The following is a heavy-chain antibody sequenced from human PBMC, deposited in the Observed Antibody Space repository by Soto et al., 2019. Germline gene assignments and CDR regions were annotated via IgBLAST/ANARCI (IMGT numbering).Heavy chain of an antibody. CDR3: ARRGYCSGGSCHDPLHYYYYGMDV. D-gene: IGHD2-15*01. J-gene: IGHJ6*02. V-gene: IGHV1-69*01. CDR1: GGTFSSYA. Sequence: QVQLVQSGAEVKKPGSSVKVSCKASGGTFSSYAISWVRQAPGQGLEWMGGIIPIFGTANYAQKFQGRVTITADESRSEGYMELSSMRSEDQAVYYIARRGYCSGGSCHDPLHYYYYGMDVWGQGTTVTVSS. CDR2: IIPIFGTA.